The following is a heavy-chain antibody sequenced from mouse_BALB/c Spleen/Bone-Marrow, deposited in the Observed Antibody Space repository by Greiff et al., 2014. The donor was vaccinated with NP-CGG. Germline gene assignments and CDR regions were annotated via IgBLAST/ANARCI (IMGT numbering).Heavy chain of an antibody. CDR2: IDPANGNT. D-gene: IGHD1-1*01. J-gene: IGHJ3*01. CDR1: GFNIKDTY. CDR3: AAYYYGSSQFAY. V-gene: IGHV14-3*02. Sequence: EVKLMESGAELVKPGASVKLSCTASGFNIKDTYMHWVKQRPEQGLEWIGRIDPANGNTKYDPKFQGKATITADTSSNTAYLQLSSLTSGDTAVYYCAAYYYGSSQFAYWGQGTLVTVSA.